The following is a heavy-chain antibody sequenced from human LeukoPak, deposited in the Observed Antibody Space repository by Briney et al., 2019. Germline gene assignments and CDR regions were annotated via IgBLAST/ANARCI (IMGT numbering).Heavy chain of an antibody. CDR3: ARVAPYLEWLLSGAFDI. J-gene: IGHJ3*02. D-gene: IGHD3-3*01. CDR2: IIPIFGTA. Sequence: ASVKVSCTASGGTFSSYAISWVREAPGQGLEWMGGIIPIFGTANYAQKLQGRVSITTDESTSTAYMELSSLRSEHTAAYYCARVAPYLEWLLSGAFDIWGQGTMVTVSS. V-gene: IGHV1-69*05. CDR1: GGTFSSYA.